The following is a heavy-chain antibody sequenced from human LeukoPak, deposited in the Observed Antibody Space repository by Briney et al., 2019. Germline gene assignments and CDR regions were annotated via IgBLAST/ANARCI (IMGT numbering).Heavy chain of an antibody. V-gene: IGHV4-38-2*02. CDR3: ARDRTTVTSHWYFDL. CDR1: GFSINSGHY. D-gene: IGHD4-17*01. CDR2: VYASGNT. J-gene: IGHJ2*01. Sequence: SETLSLTCTVSGFSINSGHYWGWIRQPPGKGLEWIGSVYASGNTYYNPSLQSRVTMSVDTSNNQFSLKLSSVTAADTALYYCARDRTTVTSHWYFDLWGRGALVTVSS.